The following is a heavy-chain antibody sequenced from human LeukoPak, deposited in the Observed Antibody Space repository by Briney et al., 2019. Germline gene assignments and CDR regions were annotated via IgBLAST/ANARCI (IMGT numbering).Heavy chain of an antibody. J-gene: IGHJ5*02. CDR3: VRKQGGQLVNTRRWFDP. V-gene: IGHV4-34*01. D-gene: IGHD6-13*01. CDR1: GGSFSDYY. CDR2: INHSGST. Sequence: ASETLSLTCAVYGGSFSDYYWSWIRQSPGKGLEWIGEINHSGSTYYNPSLKGRVTISLDTSKSQFSLKLTSVTAADTAVYYCVRKQGGQLVNTRRWFDPWGQGTLVTVSS.